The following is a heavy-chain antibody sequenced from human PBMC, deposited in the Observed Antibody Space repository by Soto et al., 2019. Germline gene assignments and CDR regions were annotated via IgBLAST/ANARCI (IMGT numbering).Heavy chain of an antibody. V-gene: IGHV1-24*01. J-gene: IGHJ4*02. Sequence: ASVKVSCKVSGYTLTDLSMHWVRQAPGKGIEWMGGFDPEEGKAVYAQRFQGRLTMTGDTSTDTRYMELHSLTSDDTAVYYCAIKLGYFDYWGQGTLVTVSS. CDR3: AIKLGYFDY. CDR2: FDPEEGKA. D-gene: IGHD6-6*01. CDR1: GYTLTDLS.